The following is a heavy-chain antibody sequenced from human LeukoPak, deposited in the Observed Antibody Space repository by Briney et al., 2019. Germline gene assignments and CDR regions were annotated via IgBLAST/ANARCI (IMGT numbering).Heavy chain of an antibody. J-gene: IGHJ5*02. V-gene: IGHV3-11*04. CDR1: GFTFSDYY. Sequence: GGSLRLSCAASGFTFSDYYMSWIRQAPGKGLEWVSYISSSGSTIYYADSVKGRFTISRDNAKNSLYLQMNSLRAEDTAVYYCARDSDCSGGSCYSHWFDPWGQGTLVTVSS. CDR2: ISSSGSTI. CDR3: ARDSDCSGGSCYSHWFDP. D-gene: IGHD2-15*01.